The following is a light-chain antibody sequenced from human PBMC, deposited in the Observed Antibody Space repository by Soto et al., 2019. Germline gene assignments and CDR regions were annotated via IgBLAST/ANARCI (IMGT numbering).Light chain of an antibody. Sequence: IQMPQTPSSVSASVGDRVTITCRASQGINNYLNWYQQKPGRAPKLLIYDASNLEAGVPSRFRGSGSGTDFTFTISSLQPDDFATYYCQHYNSYSEAFGQGTKVDIK. CDR1: QGINNY. J-gene: IGKJ1*01. CDR2: DAS. CDR3: QHYNSYSEA. V-gene: IGKV1-33*01.